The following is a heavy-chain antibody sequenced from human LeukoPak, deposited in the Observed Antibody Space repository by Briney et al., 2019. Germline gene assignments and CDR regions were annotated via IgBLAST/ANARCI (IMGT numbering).Heavy chain of an antibody. Sequence: ASMKVSCKASGYSFTKYAIHWMRQAPGHRLEWMGWITADDGDTKYSEDLQGRVTITSDTSATTTYIELSSLTSEDMAVYYCAKEGLRVGAPRNYFDYWGQGTLVTVSS. J-gene: IGHJ4*02. D-gene: IGHD1-26*01. CDR2: ITADDGDT. CDR3: AKEGLRVGAPRNYFDY. CDR1: GYSFTKYA. V-gene: IGHV1-3*03.